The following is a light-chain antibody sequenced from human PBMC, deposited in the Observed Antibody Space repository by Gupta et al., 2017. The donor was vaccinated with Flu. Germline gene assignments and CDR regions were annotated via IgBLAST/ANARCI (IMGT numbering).Light chain of an antibody. J-gene: IGKJ5*01. CDR3: QQYGTSIT. Sequence: EIVLTQSPGTLSLSPGERATLSCRARQSVSTSYVAWYQQKSGQAPRLIIYGASSRARGIPDRFSGGGSGKDFTLTSSRREQEDCAVYYCQQYGTSITFGQGTRLEIK. CDR1: QSVSTSY. V-gene: IGKV3-20*01. CDR2: GAS.